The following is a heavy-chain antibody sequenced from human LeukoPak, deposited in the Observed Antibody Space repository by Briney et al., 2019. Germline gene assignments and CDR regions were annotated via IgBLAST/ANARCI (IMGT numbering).Heavy chain of an antibody. V-gene: IGHV4-4*07. CDR1: GGSISSYY. Sequence: SETLSLTCTVSGGSISSYYWSWIRQPAGKGLEWIGRVYTSGSTNYNPSLKRRVTMSVDTSKNQVSLKLTSVTAADTAVYYCARDYYDSSGYYYTFDYWGQGTLVTVSS. J-gene: IGHJ4*02. CDR2: VYTSGST. D-gene: IGHD3-22*01. CDR3: ARDYYDSSGYYYTFDY.